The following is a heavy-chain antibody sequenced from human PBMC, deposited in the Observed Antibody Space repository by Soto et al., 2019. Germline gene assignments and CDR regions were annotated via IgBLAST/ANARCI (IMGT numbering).Heavy chain of an antibody. J-gene: IGHJ4*02. D-gene: IGHD3-9*01. CDR1: SASVSQIDW. CDR3: GRLEGLATISYYFDY. Sequence: SETLSLTCVVSSASVSQIDWWTWVRQPPGKGLDWIGDIYHSGRTNYNPSLESRVTISVDKFKNQFSLKLMSLSAADTAVYYCGRLEGLATISYYFDYWGQGALVTVSS. CDR2: IYHSGRT. V-gene: IGHV4-4*02.